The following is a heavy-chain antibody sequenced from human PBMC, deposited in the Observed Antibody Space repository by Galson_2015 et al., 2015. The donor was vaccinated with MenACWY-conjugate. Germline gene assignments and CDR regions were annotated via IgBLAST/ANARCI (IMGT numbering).Heavy chain of an antibody. CDR2: ISGSGGST. D-gene: IGHD5-18*01. Sequence: SLRLSCAASGFTFSSYAMSWVRQAPGKGLEWVSAISGSGGSTYYADSVKGRFTISRDNSKNTLYLQMNSLRAEDTAVYYCANHMGDTAMVFLYWGQGTLVTVSS. J-gene: IGHJ4*02. CDR1: GFTFSSYA. CDR3: ANHMGDTAMVFLY. V-gene: IGHV3-23*01.